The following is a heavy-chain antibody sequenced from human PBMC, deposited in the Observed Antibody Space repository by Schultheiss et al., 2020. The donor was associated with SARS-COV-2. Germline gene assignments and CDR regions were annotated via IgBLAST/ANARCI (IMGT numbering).Heavy chain of an antibody. CDR1: GYTFTSYG. V-gene: IGHV1-69*06. J-gene: IGHJ4*02. CDR2: IIPIFVTA. Sequence: SVKVSCKASGYTFTSYGISWVRQAPGQGLEWMGGIIPIFVTANYAQKFQGRVTITADKSTSTAYMELSSLRSEDTAVYYCARDRPGTKKYYFDYWGQGTLVTVSS. D-gene: IGHD1-26*01. CDR3: ARDRPGTKKYYFDY.